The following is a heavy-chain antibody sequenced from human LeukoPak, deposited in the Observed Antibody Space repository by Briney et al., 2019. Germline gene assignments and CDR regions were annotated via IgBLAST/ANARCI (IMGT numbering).Heavy chain of an antibody. CDR2: IKSDGSST. D-gene: IGHD2-15*01. CDR3: ARATINTRNAFDI. CDR1: KFTFSSYW. V-gene: IGHV3-74*01. Sequence: GGSLRLSCAASKFTFSSYWMHWVRQAPGKGLVWVSRIKSDGSSTYYADSVKGRFTISRDNAKNTLYLQMNSLRAEDTAVYYCARATINTRNAFDIWGQGTMVTVSS. J-gene: IGHJ3*02.